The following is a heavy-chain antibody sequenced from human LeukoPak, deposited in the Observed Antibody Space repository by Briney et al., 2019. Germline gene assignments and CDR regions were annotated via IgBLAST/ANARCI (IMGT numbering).Heavy chain of an antibody. CDR2: INHSGST. V-gene: IGHV4-34*01. CDR3: ARGPLSIAVAGTSDFDY. D-gene: IGHD6-19*01. Sequence: PGGSLRLSCAASGFTFSSYWMSWVRQAPGKGLEWIGEINHSGSTNYNPSLKSRVTISVDTSKNQFSLKLSSVTAADTAVYYCARGPLSIAVAGTSDFDYWGQGTLVTVSS. CDR1: GFTFSSYW. J-gene: IGHJ4*02.